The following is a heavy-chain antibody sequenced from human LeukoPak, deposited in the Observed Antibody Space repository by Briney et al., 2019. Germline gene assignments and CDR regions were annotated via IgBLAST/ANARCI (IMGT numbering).Heavy chain of an antibody. CDR1: GFTFSTYS. D-gene: IGHD3-10*01. V-gene: IGHV3-23*01. CDR3: ASLFGSGPNWFDP. J-gene: IGHJ5*02. Sequence: PGGSLRLSCAASGFTFSTYSMNWVRQAPGKGLEWVSGISGSDGSTYYADSVKGRFTISRENSKNTLYLQMNSLRAEDTAVYYCASLFGSGPNWFDPWGQGTLVTVSS. CDR2: ISGSDGST.